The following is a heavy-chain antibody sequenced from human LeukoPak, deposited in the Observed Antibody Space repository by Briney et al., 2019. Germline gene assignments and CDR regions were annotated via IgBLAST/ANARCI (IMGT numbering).Heavy chain of an antibody. CDR3: ARAWGRWFGERYWYFDL. D-gene: IGHD3-10*01. CDR2: IYYSGST. V-gene: IGHV4-39*07. CDR1: GGSISSSSYY. Sequence: SQTLSLTCTVSGGSISSSSYYWGWIRQPPGKGLEWIGSIYYSGSTYYNPSLKSRVTISVDTSKNQFSLKLSSVTAADTAVYYCARAWGRWFGERYWYFDLWGRGTLVTVSS. J-gene: IGHJ2*01.